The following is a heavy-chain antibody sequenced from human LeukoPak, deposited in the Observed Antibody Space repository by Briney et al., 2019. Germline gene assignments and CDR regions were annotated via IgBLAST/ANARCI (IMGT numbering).Heavy chain of an antibody. V-gene: IGHV4-59*01. D-gene: IGHD3-22*01. CDR1: GGSISNYY. CDR3: ARQPPDTASFDY. J-gene: IGHJ4*02. Sequence: SETLSLTCTVSGGSISNYYWSWIRQPPGKGLEWIGYIYYNGNTNYNPFLKSRLTISVDTSNNQVSLRLSSVTAADTAVYFCARQPPDTASFDYWGQGTLVTVSS. CDR2: IYYNGNT.